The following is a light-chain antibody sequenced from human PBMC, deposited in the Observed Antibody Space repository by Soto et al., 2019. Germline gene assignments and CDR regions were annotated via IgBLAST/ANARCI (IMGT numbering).Light chain of an antibody. J-gene: IGKJ5*01. CDR1: LTLTTSY. V-gene: IGKV3-20*01. CDR3: QQYGSAPIT. Sequence: EIVLTQSPGTLSLSPGERATLSCRASLTLTTSYLAWYQQKPGQPPRLLIYGASTRATGIPDKFSGSGSGTDFTLTISKLQPEDFAVYYCQQYGSAPITFGQGTRLEIK. CDR2: GAS.